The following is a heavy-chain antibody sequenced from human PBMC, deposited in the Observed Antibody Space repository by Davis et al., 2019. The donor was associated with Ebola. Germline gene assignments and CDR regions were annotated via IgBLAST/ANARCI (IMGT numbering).Heavy chain of an antibody. CDR1: GGSISSYY. CDR3: ARGPLYYYGSGSYYFY. CDR2: IYYSGST. D-gene: IGHD3-10*01. Sequence: MPSETLSLTCTVSGGSISSYYWSWIRQPPGKGLEWIGYIYYSGSTNYNPSLKSRVTISVDTSKNQFSLKLSSVTAADTAVYYCARGPLYYYGSGSYYFYWGQGTLVTVSS. V-gene: IGHV4-59*12. J-gene: IGHJ4*02.